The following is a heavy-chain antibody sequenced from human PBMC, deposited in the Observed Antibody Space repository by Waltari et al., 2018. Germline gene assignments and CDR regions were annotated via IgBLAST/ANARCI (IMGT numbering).Heavy chain of an antibody. Sequence: QVLLVESGGGVVQRGGSRRLSCATSGFPFLSYGMHWVRQAPGKGLEWGAVIGYDGSLKYYADSVKGRVTISRDTSKNTVYLEMNSLRVEDTALYYCVKSMTVTTGSLDSWGQGTPVSVSS. D-gene: IGHD4-17*01. CDR1: GFPFLSYG. CDR2: IGYDGSLK. CDR3: VKSMTVTTGSLDS. J-gene: IGHJ4*02. V-gene: IGHV3-33*06.